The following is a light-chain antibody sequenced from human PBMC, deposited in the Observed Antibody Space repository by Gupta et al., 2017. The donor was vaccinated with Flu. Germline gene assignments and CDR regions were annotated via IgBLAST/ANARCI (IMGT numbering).Light chain of an antibody. CDR2: AAS. CDR3: HKSYSTLT. CDR1: QSISSY. J-gene: IGKJ4*02. Sequence: DIQMNQYPSSLSASVGDRVTIPCRASQSISSYLTWYQQKPGKVLKLRIYAASSLQSGVPSRFSGSGSGTDFTLTISSLQSEDFATYYCHKSYSTLTFGGGTKVEIK. V-gene: IGKV1-39*01.